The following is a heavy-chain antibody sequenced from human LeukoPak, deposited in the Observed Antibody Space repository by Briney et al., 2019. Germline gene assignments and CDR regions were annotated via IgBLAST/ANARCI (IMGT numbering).Heavy chain of an antibody. Sequence: ASVKVSCKASGYSFTSYDINWVRQAPGQGLEWMGLVNPESGNTGYTQKFQGRVTMTWNTSISTVSMELSSLRSDDTAIYYCAREGYCSGGSCHYYFDYWGQGTLLSVSS. V-gene: IGHV1-8*01. CDR3: AREGYCSGGSCHYYFDY. J-gene: IGHJ4*02. D-gene: IGHD2-15*01. CDR1: GYSFTSYD. CDR2: VNPESGNT.